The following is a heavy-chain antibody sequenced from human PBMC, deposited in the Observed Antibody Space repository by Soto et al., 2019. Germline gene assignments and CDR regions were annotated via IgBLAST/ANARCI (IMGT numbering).Heavy chain of an antibody. Sequence: GGSLRLSCAASGFTFSSYAMHWVRQAPGKGLERVAVISYDGSNKYYADSVKGRFTISRDNSKNTLYLQMNSLRAEDTAVYYCARDIAAVVPNFDYWGQGTLVTVSS. CDR1: GFTFSSYA. V-gene: IGHV3-30-3*01. CDR3: ARDIAAVVPNFDY. D-gene: IGHD6-13*01. CDR2: ISYDGSNK. J-gene: IGHJ4*02.